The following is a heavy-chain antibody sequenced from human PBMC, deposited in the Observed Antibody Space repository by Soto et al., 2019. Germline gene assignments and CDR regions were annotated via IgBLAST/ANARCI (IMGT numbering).Heavy chain of an antibody. Sequence: VGSLRLSCASSVFTFSSYGMHCVRHSPGKWLEWVAVIWYDGSNKYYADSVKGRFTISRDNSKNKLYLQMNSLRAEDTAVYYCARVGTTVTTWSEYYYGIEVWGQGTTVNGSS. J-gene: IGHJ6*01. V-gene: IGHV3-33*01. D-gene: IGHD4-4*01. CDR3: ARVGTTVTTWSEYYYGIEV. CDR1: VFTFSSYG. CDR2: IWYDGSNK.